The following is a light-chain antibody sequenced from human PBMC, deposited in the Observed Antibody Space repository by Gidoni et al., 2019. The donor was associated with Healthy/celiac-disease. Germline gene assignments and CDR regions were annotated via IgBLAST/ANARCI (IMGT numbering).Light chain of an antibody. J-gene: IGKJ2*01. Sequence: EIVMTQSPATLSVSPGERATLSCGASQSVSSNLAWYQQKPGQAPRLLIYGASTRATGIPARFSGSGSGTEFTLTISSLQSEDFAVYYCQQYNNWPPRETFGQGTKLEIK. CDR2: GAS. V-gene: IGKV3-15*01. CDR1: QSVSSN. CDR3: QQYNNWPPRET.